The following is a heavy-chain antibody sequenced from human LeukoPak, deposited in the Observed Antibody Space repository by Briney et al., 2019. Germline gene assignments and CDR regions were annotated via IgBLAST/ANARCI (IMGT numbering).Heavy chain of an antibody. CDR3: ARASDYYGSGSYYYFDY. CDR2: IYYSGST. V-gene: IGHV4-30-4*01. J-gene: IGHJ4*02. D-gene: IGHD3-10*01. Sequence: MSSEALSLTCTVSGGSISSGDYYWSWIRLPPGKGLEWIGYIYYSGSTYYNPSLKSRVTISVDTSKNQFSLKLSSVTAADTAAYYCARASDYYGSGSYYYFDYWGQGTLVTVSS. CDR1: GGSISSGDYY.